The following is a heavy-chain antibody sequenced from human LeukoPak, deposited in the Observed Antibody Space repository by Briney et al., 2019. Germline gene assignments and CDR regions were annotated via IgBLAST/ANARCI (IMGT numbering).Heavy chain of an antibody. J-gene: IGHJ5*02. D-gene: IGHD6-19*01. V-gene: IGHV4-59*01. CDR3: ARDRPAGRSSGWYRWFDP. Sequence: SETLSLTCTVSGGSISSYYWSWIRQPPGKGLEWIGYIYYSGSTNYNPSLKSRVTISVDTSKNQFSLKLCSVTAADTAVYYCARDRPAGRSSGWYRWFDPWGQGTLVTVSS. CDR2: IYYSGST. CDR1: GGSISSYY.